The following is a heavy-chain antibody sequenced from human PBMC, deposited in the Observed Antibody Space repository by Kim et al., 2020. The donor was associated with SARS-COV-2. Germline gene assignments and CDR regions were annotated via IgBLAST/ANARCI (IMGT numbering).Heavy chain of an antibody. CDR3: AKEGYSSGWYGWYFDY. V-gene: IGHV3-23*01. J-gene: IGHJ4*02. D-gene: IGHD6-19*01. Sequence: VKGRLTISRDNSKNTLNLQMNSRRAEDTAVYYWAKEGYSSGWYGWYFDYWGQGTLVTVSS.